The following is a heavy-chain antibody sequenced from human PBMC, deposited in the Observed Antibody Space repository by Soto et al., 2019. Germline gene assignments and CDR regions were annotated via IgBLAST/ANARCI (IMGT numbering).Heavy chain of an antibody. CDR1: GDTFSSYT. Sequence: ASVKVSCKASGDTFSSYTISWVRQAPGQGLEWMGRIIPILGIANYAQKFQGRVTITADKSTSTAYMELSSLRSEDTAVYYCARDLHYVWGSYRPSPPYYYYVMDVWGQGTTVTVSS. D-gene: IGHD3-16*02. CDR2: IIPILGIA. V-gene: IGHV1-69*04. CDR3: ARDLHYVWGSYRPSPPYYYYVMDV. J-gene: IGHJ6*02.